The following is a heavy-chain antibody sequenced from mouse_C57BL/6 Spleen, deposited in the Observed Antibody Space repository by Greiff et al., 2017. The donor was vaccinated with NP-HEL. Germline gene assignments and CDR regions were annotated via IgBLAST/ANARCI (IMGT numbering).Heavy chain of an antibody. D-gene: IGHD3-2*02. Sequence: VQLQQSGPELVKPGASVKISCKASGYAFSSSWMNWVKQRPGKGLEWIGRIYPGDGDTNYNGKFKGKATLTADKSSSTAYMQLSSLTSEDSAVYFWARRDSSGPPDYWGQGTTLTVSS. CDR2: IYPGDGDT. CDR3: ARRDSSGPPDY. V-gene: IGHV1-82*01. CDR1: GYAFSSSW. J-gene: IGHJ2*01.